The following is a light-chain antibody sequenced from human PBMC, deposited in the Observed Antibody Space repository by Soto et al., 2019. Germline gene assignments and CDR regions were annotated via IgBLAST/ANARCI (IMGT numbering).Light chain of an antibody. J-gene: IGKJ2*01. CDR2: KAS. CDR1: QSISSW. Sequence: DIQMTQSPSTLSASVGDRVTITCRASQSISSWLAWYQQKPEKAPKLLIYKASSLQSGGPSRFSGSGSETEFTLTISSLQPDDFATYYCQQYSSHSPYTFGQGTKLEIK. CDR3: QQYSSHSPYT. V-gene: IGKV1-5*03.